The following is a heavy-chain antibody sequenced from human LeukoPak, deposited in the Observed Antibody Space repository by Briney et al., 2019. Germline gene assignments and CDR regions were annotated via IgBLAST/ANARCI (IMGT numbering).Heavy chain of an antibody. D-gene: IGHD2-2*01. J-gene: IGHJ4*02. Sequence: GGSLRLSCAASGFTVSSNYMSWVRQAPGKGLEWVSVIYSGGSTYYADSVKGRFTISGDNSKNTLYLQMNSLRAGDTAVYYCARGWGYCSSTSCPLDYWGQGTLVTVSS. V-gene: IGHV3-53*01. CDR1: GFTVSSNY. CDR2: IYSGGST. CDR3: ARGWGYCSSTSCPLDY.